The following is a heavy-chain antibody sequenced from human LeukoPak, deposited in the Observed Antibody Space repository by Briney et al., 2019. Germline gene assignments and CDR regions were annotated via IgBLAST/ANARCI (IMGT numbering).Heavy chain of an antibody. CDR2: ISSSSSTI. V-gene: IGHV3-48*01. CDR1: GFTFSSYS. CDR3: ARDMVRGVLPYYYYYGMDV. J-gene: IGHJ6*02. Sequence: GGSPRLSCAASGFTFSSYSMNWVRQAPGKGLEWVSYISSSSSTIYYADSVKGRFTISRDNAKNSLYLQMNSLRAEDTAVYYCARDMVRGVLPYYYYYGMDVWGQGTTVTVSS. D-gene: IGHD3-10*01.